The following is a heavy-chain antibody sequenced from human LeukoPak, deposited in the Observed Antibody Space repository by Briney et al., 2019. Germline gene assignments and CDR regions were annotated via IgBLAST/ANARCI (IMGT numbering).Heavy chain of an antibody. V-gene: IGHV1-2*06. Sequence: ASVKVSCKASGYTFTGYYMHWVRQAPGQGLEWMGRINPNSGGTNYAQKFQGRVTMTMDTSISTAYMELSSLRAEDTAVYYCVRDGYGGNFLAYGMDVWGQGTTVTVSS. CDR2: INPNSGGT. CDR1: GYTFTGYY. CDR3: VRDGYGGNFLAYGMDV. J-gene: IGHJ6*02. D-gene: IGHD4-23*01.